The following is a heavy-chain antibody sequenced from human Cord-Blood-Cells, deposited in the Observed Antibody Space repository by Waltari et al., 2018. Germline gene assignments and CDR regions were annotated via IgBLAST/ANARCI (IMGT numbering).Heavy chain of an antibody. CDR2: INTSVGST. V-gene: IGHV1-46*01. CDR1: GYTFTSYY. CDR3: ARDMGSSGWYY. D-gene: IGHD6-19*01. Sequence: QVQLVQSGAEVKKPGASVQVSCKASGYTFTSYYIHWVRQAPGQGLEWMGIINTSVGSTSYAQKFQGRVTMTRDTSTSTVYMELSSLRSEDTAVYYCARDMGSSGWYYWGQGTLVTVSS. J-gene: IGHJ4*02.